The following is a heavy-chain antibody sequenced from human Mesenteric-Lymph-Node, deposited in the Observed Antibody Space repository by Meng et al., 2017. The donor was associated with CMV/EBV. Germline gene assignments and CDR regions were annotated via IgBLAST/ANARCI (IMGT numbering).Heavy chain of an antibody. CDR2: IIPIFGTA. D-gene: IGHD7-27*01. J-gene: IGHJ4*02. CDR3: ARPPLTGDFYYHY. Sequence: KASGGTFTKHAFSWLRQAPGQGLEWMGGIIPIFGTANYAQNFRGRVAITADESSSTAYMELSSLRSEDTAIYYCARPPLTGDFYYHYWGQGTLVTVSS. CDR1: GGTFTKHA. V-gene: IGHV1-69*01.